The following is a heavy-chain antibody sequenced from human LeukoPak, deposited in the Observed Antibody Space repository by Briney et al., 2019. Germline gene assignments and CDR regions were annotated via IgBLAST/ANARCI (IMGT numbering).Heavy chain of an antibody. CDR2: IIPIFGTA. D-gene: IGHD3-9*01. V-gene: IGHV1-69*05. CDR1: GGTFSSYA. J-gene: IGHJ6*03. CDR3: ARDILTGPPYYYYMDV. Sequence: ASVKVSCKASGGTFSSYAISWVRQAPGQGLEWMGGIIPIFGTANYAQKFQGRVTITTDESTSTAYMELSSLRSEDTAVYYCARDILTGPPYYYYMDVWGKGTTVTVSS.